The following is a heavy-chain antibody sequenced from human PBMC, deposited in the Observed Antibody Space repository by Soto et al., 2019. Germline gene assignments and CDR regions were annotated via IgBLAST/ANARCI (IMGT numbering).Heavy chain of an antibody. Sequence: QVQLVQSGAEEKKPGASVKVSCKASGYTFTSYAMHWVRPAPGQRLEWMGWSNAGNGNTKYSQKFQGRVTITRDTSASTAYVERSSLRSEDSAVYFCVRVWVGVTAPDYWGQGTLVTVSS. J-gene: IGHJ4*02. CDR1: GYTFTSYA. V-gene: IGHV1-3*05. D-gene: IGHD2-21*02. CDR2: SNAGNGNT. CDR3: VRVWVGVTAPDY.